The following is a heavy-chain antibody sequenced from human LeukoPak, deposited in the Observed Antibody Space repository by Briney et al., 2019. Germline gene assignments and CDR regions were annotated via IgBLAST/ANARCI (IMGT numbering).Heavy chain of an antibody. CDR1: GFTFGDYA. J-gene: IGHJ4*02. V-gene: IGHV3-49*03. Sequence: PGGSLRLSCTASGFTFGDYAMSWFRQAPGKGLEWVGFIRSKAYGGTTEYAASVKGRFTISRDDSKSIAYLQMNSLKTEDTAVYYCTTLAAAGIFDYWGQGTLVTVSS. CDR2: IRSKAYGGTT. D-gene: IGHD6-13*01. CDR3: TTLAAAGIFDY.